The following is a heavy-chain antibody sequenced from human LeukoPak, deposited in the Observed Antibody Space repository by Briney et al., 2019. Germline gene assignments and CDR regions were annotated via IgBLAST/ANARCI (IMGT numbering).Heavy chain of an antibody. J-gene: IGHJ6*03. V-gene: IGHV4-34*01. D-gene: IGHD2-2*01. CDR3: ARGKKGQLLFYPSPYYYMDV. CDR2: INHSGST. CDR1: GGSFSGYY. Sequence: SETLSLTCAVYGGSFSGYYWSWIRQPPGKGLEWIGEINHSGSTNYNPSLKSRVTISVDTSKNQFSLQLSSVTAADTAVYYCARGKKGQLLFYPSPYYYMDVWGKGTTVTVSS.